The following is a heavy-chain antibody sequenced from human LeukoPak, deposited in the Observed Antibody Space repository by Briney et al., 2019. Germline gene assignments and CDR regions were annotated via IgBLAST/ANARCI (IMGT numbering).Heavy chain of an antibody. J-gene: IGHJ4*02. D-gene: IGHD6-13*01. CDR2: ISYSGST. V-gene: IGHV4-59*12. Sequence: SDTLSFTCTVSGGSMSSYYWSWIRQPPGKGLEWIGYISYSGSTNYNPSLKSRLTISLDTSKRQFSLNLNSVTVADTALYYCARDYGGGWYQIDYWGQGTLVTVSS. CDR3: ARDYGGGWYQIDY. CDR1: GGSMSSYY.